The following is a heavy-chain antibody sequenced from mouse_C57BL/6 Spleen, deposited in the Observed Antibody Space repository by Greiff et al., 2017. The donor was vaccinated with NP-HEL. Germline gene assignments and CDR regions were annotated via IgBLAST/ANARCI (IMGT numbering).Heavy chain of an antibody. J-gene: IGHJ3*01. Sequence: QVQLQQPGAELVRPGPSVKLSCKASGYTFTSYWMHWVKQRPGQGLEWIGVIDPSDSYTNYNQKFKGKATLTVDTSSSTAYMQLSSLTSEDSAVYYCARGGYGSSYWFAYWGQGTLVTVSA. V-gene: IGHV1-59*01. D-gene: IGHD1-1*01. CDR1: GYTFTSYW. CDR3: ARGGYGSSYWFAY. CDR2: IDPSDSYT.